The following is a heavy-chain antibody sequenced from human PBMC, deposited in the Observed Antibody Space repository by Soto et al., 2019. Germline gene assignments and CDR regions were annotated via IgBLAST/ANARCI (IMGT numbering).Heavy chain of an antibody. CDR1: GGSISSCGYS. Sequence: TLSLTCAVSGGSISSCGYSWSWIRQPPGKGLEWIGYMYHSGSTYYNPSLKSRITISVDTSKNQFSLKLSSVTAADTAVYYCARSSPVVTAPWGQGTLVSVSS. V-gene: IGHV4-30-2*01. CDR2: MYHSGST. J-gene: IGHJ5*02. D-gene: IGHD2-21*02. CDR3: ARSSPVVTAP.